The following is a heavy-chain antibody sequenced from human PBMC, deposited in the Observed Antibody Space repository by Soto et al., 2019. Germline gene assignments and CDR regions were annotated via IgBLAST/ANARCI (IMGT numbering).Heavy chain of an antibody. Sequence: QVQLGQSGAEVKKPGASVKVSCKASGYTFTSYGIHWVRQAPGQRLEWMGWINAGNGNTKYSQKFQGRVTITRDTSASTAYMELSSLRSEDTAVYYCARSSGWYYVDYWGQGTRVTVSS. D-gene: IGHD3-22*01. CDR2: INAGNGNT. V-gene: IGHV1-3*01. CDR3: ARSSGWYYVDY. J-gene: IGHJ4*02. CDR1: GYTFTSYG.